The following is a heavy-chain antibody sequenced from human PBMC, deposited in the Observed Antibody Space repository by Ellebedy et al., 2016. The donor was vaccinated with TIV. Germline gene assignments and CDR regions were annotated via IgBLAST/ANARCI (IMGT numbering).Heavy chain of an antibody. CDR2: ISGSATTI. V-gene: IGHV3-11*01. Sequence: GESLKISXAASGFTFTDYYMTWIRQAPGKGLEWVSYISGSATTIRYSDSLKGRFTISRDNAQNSLFLQMNSLRAEDTAMYYCGRAPPGTVDFWGQGTLVTVSS. CDR1: GFTFTDYY. CDR3: GRAPPGTVDF. J-gene: IGHJ4*02. D-gene: IGHD4-17*01.